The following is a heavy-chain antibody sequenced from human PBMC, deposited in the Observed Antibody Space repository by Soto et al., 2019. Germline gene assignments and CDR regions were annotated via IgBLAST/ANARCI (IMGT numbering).Heavy chain of an antibody. D-gene: IGHD1-1*01. J-gene: IGHJ4*02. V-gene: IGHV3-64D*06. CDR3: AFWNDVPFDY. Sequence: PGGSLRLSCSASGFTFSNYAMDWVRRAPGMGLEYVSPLNTSGGSTYYADSVKGRFTISRDSSKNTLFLQMSSLRAEDTAVYYCAFWNDVPFDYWGQGTLVTVSS. CDR2: LNTSGGST. CDR1: GFTFSNYA.